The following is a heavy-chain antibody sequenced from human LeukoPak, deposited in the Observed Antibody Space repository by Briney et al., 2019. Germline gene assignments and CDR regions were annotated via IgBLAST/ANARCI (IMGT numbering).Heavy chain of an antibody. V-gene: IGHV3-7*01. CDR3: ARDGDQWLVDLFDY. CDR2: IKQDGSEK. D-gene: IGHD6-19*01. Sequence: GGSLRLSCAASGFTFSSYWMSWVRQAPGKGLEWVANIKQDGSEKYYVDSGKGRFTISRDNAKNSLYLQMNGLRAEDTAVYYCARDGDQWLVDLFDYGGQGTLVTVSS. CDR1: GFTFSSYW. J-gene: IGHJ4*02.